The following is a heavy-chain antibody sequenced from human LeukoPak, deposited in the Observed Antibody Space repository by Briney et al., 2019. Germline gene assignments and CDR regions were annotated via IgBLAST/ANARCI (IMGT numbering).Heavy chain of an antibody. CDR2: INPNSGGT. CDR1: GYTFTGYY. CDR3: AREYDSNSNDAFDI. Sequence: ASVKVSCKASGYTFTGYYMHWVRQAPGQGLEWMGWINPNSGGTNYAQKFQGRVTVTRDTSTSTVYMELSSLRSEDTAVYYCAREYDSNSNDAFDIWGQGTMVTVSS. J-gene: IGHJ3*02. V-gene: IGHV1-2*02. D-gene: IGHD3-22*01.